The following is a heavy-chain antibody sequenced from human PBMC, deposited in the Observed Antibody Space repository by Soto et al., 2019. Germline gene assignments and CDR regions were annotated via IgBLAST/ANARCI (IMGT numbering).Heavy chain of an antibody. Sequence: GSLRLSCAASGLTFSSYGMHWVRQAPGKGPEWVAAISYDGSNKNYADSVKGRFTISRDNSKNTVYLQMNSLRAEDTAVYYCAKDTYYHDSSGYYIFDYWGQGTLVTVSS. CDR1: GLTFSSYG. J-gene: IGHJ4*02. V-gene: IGHV3-30*18. CDR2: ISYDGSNK. D-gene: IGHD3-22*01. CDR3: AKDTYYHDSSGYYIFDY.